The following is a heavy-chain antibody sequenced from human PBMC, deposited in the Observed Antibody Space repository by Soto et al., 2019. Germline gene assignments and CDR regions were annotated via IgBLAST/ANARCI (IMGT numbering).Heavy chain of an antibody. CDR2: IYYSGST. D-gene: IGHD3-10*01. Sequence: SETLSLTCTVSGGSVSSGSYYWSWIRQPPGKGLEWIGYIYYSGSTNYNPSLKSRVTISVDTSKNQFSLKLSSVTAADTAVYYCAREGITMVRGGTYMDVWGQGTTLSVSS. CDR1: GGSVSSGSYY. J-gene: IGHJ6*03. V-gene: IGHV4-61*01. CDR3: AREGITMVRGGTYMDV.